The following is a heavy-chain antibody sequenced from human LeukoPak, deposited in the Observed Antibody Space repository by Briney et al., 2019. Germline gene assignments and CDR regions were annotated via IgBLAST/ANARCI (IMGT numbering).Heavy chain of an antibody. CDR3: ARHPEPGYCSSTSCHESYFDY. J-gene: IGHJ4*02. V-gene: IGHV3-23*01. CDR2: ISGSVGRP. Sequence: GGSLRLSCAASGFTFSSCAMSWVCQAPGKGLEWGSAISGSVGRPSYADSVKGRFTISRYNSKNTLYLQMNSLRAEDAAVYYCARHPEPGYCSSTSCHESYFDYWGQGTLVTVSS. CDR1: GFTFSSCA. D-gene: IGHD2-2*01.